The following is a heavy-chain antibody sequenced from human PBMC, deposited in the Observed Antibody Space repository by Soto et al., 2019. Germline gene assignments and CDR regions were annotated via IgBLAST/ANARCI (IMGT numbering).Heavy chain of an antibody. CDR2: ISTDGSIT. CDR1: GLIFSDYR. Sequence: GGSLRLSCAASGLIFSDYRMHWVRQAPGKGLVWVSCISTDGSITNYADSVKGRFTVSRDNAKNTLYLQMNSLRAEDTALYYCARDTDGLHYWGQGTMVTVSS. V-gene: IGHV3-74*01. J-gene: IGHJ4*02. CDR3: ARDTDGLHY.